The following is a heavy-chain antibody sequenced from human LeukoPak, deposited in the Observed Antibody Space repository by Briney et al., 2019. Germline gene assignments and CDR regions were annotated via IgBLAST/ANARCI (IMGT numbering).Heavy chain of an antibody. CDR2: ISSSGNTI. CDR1: GFTSSTYE. V-gene: IGHV3-48*03. J-gene: IGHJ4*02. D-gene: IGHD6-13*01. Sequence: PGGSLRLSCAASGFTSSTYEMNWVRQAPGKGLEWVSYISSSGNTIYYADSVKGRFTISRDNAKNSLYLQMNSLRAEDTAVYYCAREPTYSSSWYTSCDYWGQGTLATVSS. CDR3: AREPTYSSSWYTSCDY.